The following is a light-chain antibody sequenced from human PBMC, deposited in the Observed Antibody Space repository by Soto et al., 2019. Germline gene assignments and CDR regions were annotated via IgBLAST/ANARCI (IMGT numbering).Light chain of an antibody. V-gene: IGKV1-39*01. Sequence: TKMTKPPSSLFPSEEDRVTITWRASQSISSYLNWYQQKPGKAPKLLIYAASSLQSGVPSRFSVSGSGTDFTLTISRLKTEDFATYYCQQSYSTPLTFCGGTKVDIK. J-gene: IGKJ4*01. CDR2: AAS. CDR3: QQSYSTPLT. CDR1: QSISSY.